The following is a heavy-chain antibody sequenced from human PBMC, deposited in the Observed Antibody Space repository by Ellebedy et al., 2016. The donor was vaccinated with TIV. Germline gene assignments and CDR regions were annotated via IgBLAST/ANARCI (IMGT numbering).Heavy chain of an antibody. CDR1: GGTFSSYA. Sequence: SVKVSXKASGGTFSSYAISWVRQAPGQGLEWMGGIIPIFGTANYAQKFQGRVTITADESTSTAYMELSSLRSEDTAVYYCARDLVGSSWYMVYWGQGTLVTVSS. CDR3: ARDLVGSSWYMVY. V-gene: IGHV1-69*13. D-gene: IGHD6-13*01. J-gene: IGHJ4*02. CDR2: IIPIFGTA.